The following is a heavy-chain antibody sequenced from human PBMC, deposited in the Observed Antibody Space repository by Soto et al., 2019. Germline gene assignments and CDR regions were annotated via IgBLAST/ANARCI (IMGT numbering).Heavy chain of an antibody. CDR1: GDSVSSNSAA. Sequence: PSQTLSLTCAISGDSVSSNSAAWNWIRQSPSRGLEWLGRTYYRSKWYNDYAVSVKSRITINPDTSKNQFSLQLNSVTPEDTAVYYCARDYTSSIAVATHHHYYGMDVWGQGTTVTLSS. J-gene: IGHJ6*02. V-gene: IGHV6-1*01. D-gene: IGHD6-19*01. CDR3: ARDYTSSIAVATHHHYYGMDV. CDR2: TYYRSKWYN.